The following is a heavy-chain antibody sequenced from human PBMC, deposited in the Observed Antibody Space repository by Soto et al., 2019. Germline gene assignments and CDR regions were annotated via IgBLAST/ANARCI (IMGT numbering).Heavy chain of an antibody. Sequence: GGSVRLSCAASGFTFSSYAMSWVRQAPGKGLEWVSAISGSGGSTYYADSVKGRFTISRDNSKNTLYLQMNSLRAEDTAVYYCAKDGGQKVTMIVVVWGWFDPWGQGTLVTVSS. V-gene: IGHV3-23*01. CDR2: ISGSGGST. D-gene: IGHD3-22*01. CDR1: GFTFSSYA. CDR3: AKDGGQKVTMIVVVWGWFDP. J-gene: IGHJ5*02.